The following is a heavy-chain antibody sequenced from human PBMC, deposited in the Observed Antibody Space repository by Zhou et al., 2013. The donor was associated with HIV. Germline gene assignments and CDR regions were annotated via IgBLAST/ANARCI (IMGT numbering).Heavy chain of an antibody. CDR1: GYTFTSYG. V-gene: IGHV1-2*02. CDR2: INPDSGGT. D-gene: IGHD6-13*01. CDR3: ARGSRIAAFFDY. Sequence: QVQLVQSGAEVKKPGASVKVSCKASGYTFTSYGISWVRQAPGQGLECMGWINPDSGGTNYAQKFQGRVTMTRDTSVNTVYMELSRLRSEDTAVYFCARGSRIAAFFDYWGQGTLVTVSS. J-gene: IGHJ4*02.